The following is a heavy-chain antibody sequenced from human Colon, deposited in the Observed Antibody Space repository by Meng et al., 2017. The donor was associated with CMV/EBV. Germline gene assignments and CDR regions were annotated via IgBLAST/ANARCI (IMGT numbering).Heavy chain of an antibody. J-gene: IGHJ4*02. CDR3: ARGWVRDRSSLHFDY. Sequence: QGPLQPGGAGLLKPSETLSLTCALYGGSFTNYYWSWIRQPPGKGLEWIAEINHSGTTYYNPSLKSRVTLSLDSSTNQFSLKLSSVTAADAAIYYCARGWVRDRSSLHFDYWGQGTLVTVSS. CDR2: INHSGTT. D-gene: IGHD6-6*01. CDR1: GGSFTNYY. V-gene: IGHV4-34*01.